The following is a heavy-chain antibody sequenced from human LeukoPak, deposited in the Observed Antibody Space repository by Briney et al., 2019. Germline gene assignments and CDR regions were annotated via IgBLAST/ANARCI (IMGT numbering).Heavy chain of an antibody. D-gene: IGHD5-12*01. CDR3: ARDGLRPYFYFYYMDV. J-gene: IGHJ6*03. Sequence: GGSLRLSCAGSGFSLSSYEMNWVRQAPGKGLEWASHISSSGSTIYYADSVKGRFTISRDNAKNSLYLQMNSLRVEDTAVYYCARDGLRPYFYFYYMDVWGKGTTVTVSS. CDR1: GFSLSSYE. V-gene: IGHV3-48*03. CDR2: ISSSGSTI.